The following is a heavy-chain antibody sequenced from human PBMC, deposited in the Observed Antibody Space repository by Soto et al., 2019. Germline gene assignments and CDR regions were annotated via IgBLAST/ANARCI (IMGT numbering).Heavy chain of an antibody. CDR2: ISYDGSNE. CDR1: GFTFSGYS. D-gene: IGHD3-22*01. V-gene: IGHV3-30-3*01. J-gene: IGHJ4*02. CDR3: ARGAYYDSGGYYLGCLDY. Sequence: QVQLVESGGGVVQTGRSLRLSCAASGFTFSGYSMPWVRQSPGKGLEWVALISYDGSNEYYADSVKGRFTISRDNSKNTLYLQMNSLRAEDTAVYYCARGAYYDSGGYYLGCLDYWGQGTLVTVSS.